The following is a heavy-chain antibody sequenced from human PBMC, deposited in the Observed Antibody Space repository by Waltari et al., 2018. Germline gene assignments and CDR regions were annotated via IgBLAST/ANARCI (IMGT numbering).Heavy chain of an antibody. CDR1: GYTFTSYA. CDR2: IHGGNGNT. J-gene: IGHJ6*03. Sequence: QVQLVQSGAEVKKPGASLKASCKASGYTFTSYAMHWLRQAPGQRLEWMGWIHGGNGNTKYSQEYQRRVTITRDTSARAAYMELSSRRSEDMGVYYWARGLGQWGYYYMDVWGKGTTVTVSS. CDR3: ARGLGQWGYYYMDV. V-gene: IGHV1-3*03. D-gene: IGHD1-26*01.